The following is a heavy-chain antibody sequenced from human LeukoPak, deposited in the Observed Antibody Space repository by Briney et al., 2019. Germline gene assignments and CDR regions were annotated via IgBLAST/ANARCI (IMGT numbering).Heavy chain of an antibody. J-gene: IGHJ4*02. CDR2: IRYDGSNK. Sequence: GGSLRLSCAASGFTFSSYGMHWVRQAPGKGLERVAFIRYDGSNKYYADSVKGRFTISRDNSKNTLYLQMNSLRAEDTAVYYCAKGYYDYVWGSYRYVYFDYWGQGTLVTVSS. D-gene: IGHD3-16*02. CDR3: AKGYYDYVWGSYRYVYFDY. CDR1: GFTFSSYG. V-gene: IGHV3-30*02.